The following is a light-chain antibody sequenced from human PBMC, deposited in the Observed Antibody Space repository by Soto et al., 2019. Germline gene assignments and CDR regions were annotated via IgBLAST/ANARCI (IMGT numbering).Light chain of an antibody. V-gene: IGKV2-28*01. CDR2: LGS. J-gene: IGKJ4*01. Sequence: DIVMTQSPLSLPVTPGEPASISCRSSQSLLHSNGYNYLYWYLQKPRQSPQLLIYLGSNRASGVPDRFSGSGSGTDFTLKISRVEAEDVGVYYCMQALQTPLTFGGGTKVEIK. CDR3: MQALQTPLT. CDR1: QSLLHSNGYNY.